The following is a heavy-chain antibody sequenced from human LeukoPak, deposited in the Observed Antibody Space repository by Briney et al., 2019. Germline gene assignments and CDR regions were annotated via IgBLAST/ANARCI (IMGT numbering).Heavy chain of an antibody. V-gene: IGHV3-30*04. D-gene: IGHD6-13*01. CDR3: ARIAAAGVDY. CDR1: GFTFSSYA. J-gene: IGHJ4*02. CDR2: ISYDGSNK. Sequence: GGSLRLSCAASGFTFSSYAMHWVRQAPGKGLEWVAVISYDGSNKYYADSVKGRFTTSRDNSKNTLYLQMNSLRAEDTAVYYCARIAAAGVDYWGQGTLVTVSS.